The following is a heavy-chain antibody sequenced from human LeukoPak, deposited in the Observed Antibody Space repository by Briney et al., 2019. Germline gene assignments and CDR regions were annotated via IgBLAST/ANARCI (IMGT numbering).Heavy chain of an antibody. CDR1: GFTFSSYA. V-gene: IGHV3-30-3*01. D-gene: IGHD2-2*01. CDR3: ARGTHCNSAICSWDYYYYMDV. J-gene: IGHJ6*03. Sequence: GGSLRLSCAASGFTFSSYAMHWVRQAPGKGLEWVAVISYDGSNKYYADSVKGRFTISRDNSKNTLYLQMNSLRPEDTAVYYCARGTHCNSAICSWDYYYYMDVWGKGTTVTVSS. CDR2: ISYDGSNK.